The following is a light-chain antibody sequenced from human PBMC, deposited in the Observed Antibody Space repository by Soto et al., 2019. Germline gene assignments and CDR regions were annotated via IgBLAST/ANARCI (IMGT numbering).Light chain of an antibody. CDR1: QSVSSY. Sequence: EIVLTQSPATLSLSPGARAPLSCRASQSVSSYLAWYQQKPGQAPRLLIYDASNRATGIPARFSGSGSGTDFTLTISSLEPEDFAVYYCQQRSNWSGAFGPGTKVDIK. J-gene: IGKJ3*01. CDR3: QQRSNWSGA. V-gene: IGKV3-11*01. CDR2: DAS.